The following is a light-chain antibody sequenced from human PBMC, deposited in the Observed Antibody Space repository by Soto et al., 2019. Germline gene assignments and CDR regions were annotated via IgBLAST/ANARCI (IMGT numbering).Light chain of an antibody. Sequence: QSALTQPSSVSGSLGQSITLSCTGTDNDVGRYSSVSWYQQHSDKAPKLIVSEVSNRPSEVSSRFSGSKSGNTASLTISGRQAEDEADYYCSSYTILSSWVFGGGTKLTVL. CDR3: SSYTILSSWV. J-gene: IGLJ3*02. V-gene: IGLV2-14*01. CDR2: EVS. CDR1: DNDVGRYSS.